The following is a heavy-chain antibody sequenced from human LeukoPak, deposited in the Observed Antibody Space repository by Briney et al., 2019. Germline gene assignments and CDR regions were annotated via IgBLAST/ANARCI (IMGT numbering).Heavy chain of an antibody. CDR3: ARGRYFDFQGMDV. V-gene: IGHV4-34*01. CDR2: INHSGST. J-gene: IGHJ6*04. Sequence: SETLSLTCAVYGGSFSGYYWSWIRQPPGKGLEWIGEINHSGSTNYNPSLKSRVTISVDTSKNQFSLKLSSVTAADTAVYYCARGRYFDFQGMDVWGKGTTVTVSS. CDR1: GGSFSGYY. D-gene: IGHD3-9*01.